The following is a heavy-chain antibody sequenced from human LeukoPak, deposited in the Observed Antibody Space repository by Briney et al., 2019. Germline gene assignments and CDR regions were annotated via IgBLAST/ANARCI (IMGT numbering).Heavy chain of an antibody. CDR3: ARDVMVRGFGAFDI. CDR2: ISSSSSYI. V-gene: IGHV3-21*01. J-gene: IGHJ3*02. D-gene: IGHD3-10*01. Sequence: GGSLRLSCAASGFTFSSYAMSWVRQAPGKGLEWVSSISSSSSYIYYADSVKGRFTISRDNAKNSLYLQMNSLRAEDTAVYYCARDVMVRGFGAFDIWGQGTMVTVSS. CDR1: GFTFSSYA.